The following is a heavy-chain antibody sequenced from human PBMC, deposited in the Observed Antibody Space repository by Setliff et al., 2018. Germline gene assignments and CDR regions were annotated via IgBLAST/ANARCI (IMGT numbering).Heavy chain of an antibody. D-gene: IGHD3-10*01. J-gene: IGHJ5*02. V-gene: IGHV4-59*11. CDR3: ARQGTAIRWFDP. CDR2: MYYTGST. CDR1: GASISSHY. Sequence: SETLSLTCTVSGASISSHYWSWIRQPPGKGLEWIGSMYYTGSTNYNPSLKSRVTISVDTSKKQFSLRLNSVTAADTAVYYCARQGTAIRWFDPWGQGTLVTISS.